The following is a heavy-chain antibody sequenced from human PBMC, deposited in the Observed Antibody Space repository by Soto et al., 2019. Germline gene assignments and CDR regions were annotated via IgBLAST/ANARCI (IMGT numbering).Heavy chain of an antibody. CDR3: ARGDLEYKTYGMDV. J-gene: IGHJ6*02. V-gene: IGHV1-69*13. CDR2: IIPIFGTA. D-gene: IGHD1-1*01. CDR1: GGTFSSYA. Sequence: ASVKVSCKASGGTFSSYAISWVRQAPGQGLEWMGGIIPIFGTANYAQKFQGRVTITADESTSTAYMELSSLRSEDTAVYYCARGDLEYKTYGMDVWGQGTTVTVSS.